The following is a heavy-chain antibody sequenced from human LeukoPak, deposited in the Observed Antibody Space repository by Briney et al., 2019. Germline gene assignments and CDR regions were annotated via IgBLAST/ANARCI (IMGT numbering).Heavy chain of an antibody. CDR1: GFTISSNY. J-gene: IGHJ4*02. CDR2: IYSGGST. CDR3: AKEITRPNRAVAGLNY. Sequence: GGSLRLSCAASGFTISSNYMSWVRQAPGKGLEWVSVIYSGGSTYYADSVKGRLTISRDNSKNTLYLQMNSLRAEDTAVYYCAKEITRPNRAVAGLNYWGQGTLVTVSS. V-gene: IGHV3-66*01. D-gene: IGHD6-19*01.